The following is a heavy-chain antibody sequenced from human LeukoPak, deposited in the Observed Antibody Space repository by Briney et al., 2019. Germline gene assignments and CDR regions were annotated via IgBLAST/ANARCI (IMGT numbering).Heavy chain of an antibody. CDR2: IIPIFGTA. CDR3: ARGRPTHWFDP. CDR1: GYTFTSYY. Sequence: SVKVSCKASGYTFTSYYMHWVRQAPGQGLEWMGGIIPIFGTANYAQKFQGRVTITADKSTSTAYMELSSLRSEDTAVYYCARGRPTHWFDPWGQGTLVTVSS. V-gene: IGHV1-69*06. J-gene: IGHJ5*02.